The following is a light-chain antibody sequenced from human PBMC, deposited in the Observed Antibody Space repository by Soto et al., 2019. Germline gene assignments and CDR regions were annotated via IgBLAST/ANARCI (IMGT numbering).Light chain of an antibody. CDR3: QQYVSSPWT. J-gene: IGKJ1*01. V-gene: IGKV3-20*01. CDR1: QSVSSSS. Sequence: EIVLTQSPGTLPLSPGXRATLSCRASQSVSSSSLAWYQQKPGQAPRLLIYGATSRATGIPDRFSGSGSGTDFTLTISRLEPEDFAVYYCQQYVSSPWTFGQGTKV. CDR2: GAT.